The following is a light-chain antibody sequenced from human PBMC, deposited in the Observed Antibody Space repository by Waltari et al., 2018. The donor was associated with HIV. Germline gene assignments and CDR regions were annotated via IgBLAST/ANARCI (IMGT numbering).Light chain of an antibody. CDR3: QQLNTYPPDT. Sequence: DIQLTQSPSFLSASIGDRVTITCRASEDINEFLDWYQQKPGVAPKLLIYAASTLEDEVPSRFSGSGSGTDFTLTISSLQPEDFATYFCQQLNTYPPDTFGPGTKLEI. V-gene: IGKV1-9*01. J-gene: IGKJ2*01. CDR1: EDINEF. CDR2: AAS.